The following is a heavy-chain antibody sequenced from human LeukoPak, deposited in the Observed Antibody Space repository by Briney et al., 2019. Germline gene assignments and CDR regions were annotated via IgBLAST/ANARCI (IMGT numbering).Heavy chain of an antibody. V-gene: IGHV3-23*01. D-gene: IGHD3/OR15-3a*01. CDR1: GFPFSNYA. Sequence: GGSLRVSCAASGFPFSNYAMSWVRQAPGKGLEWVSGINGNGGSTYNADSVKGRFTISRDNSKNTLYLQMNSLRAEDTAVYYCAKGGLVQPLHIWGQGTMVTVSS. CDR2: INGNGGST. J-gene: IGHJ3*02. CDR3: AKGGLVQPLHI.